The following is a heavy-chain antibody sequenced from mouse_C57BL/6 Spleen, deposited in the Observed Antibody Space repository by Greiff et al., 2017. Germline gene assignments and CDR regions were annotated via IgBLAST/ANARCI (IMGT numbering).Heavy chain of an antibody. CDR2: IHPTSGST. V-gene: IGHV1-64*01. CDR3: ARTGTYYFDY. Sequence: QVQLQQPGAELVKPGASVKLSCKASGYTFTSYWMHWVKQRPGQGLEWIGMIHPTSGSTNYNEKFKSKATLSVDKSASAAYRQLSSLTSEDAAVYYCARTGTYYFDYGGQGTTLTVSS. CDR1: GYTFTSYW. D-gene: IGHD3-3*01. J-gene: IGHJ2*01.